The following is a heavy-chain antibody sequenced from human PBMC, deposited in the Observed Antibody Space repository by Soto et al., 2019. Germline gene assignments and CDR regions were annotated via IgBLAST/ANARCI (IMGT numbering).Heavy chain of an antibody. Sequence: EVQLLESGGGLVQPGGSLTLSCAASGFTFSNHLIHWVRQAPGEGLEWVSGFAGNFVTLLYADSVKGRFTISRDNSKNTSDRQMNNLRAEDTAIYYCVREGRLGVEGFDVWGQGRLVTVSS. CDR1: GFTFSNHL. CDR2: FAGNFVTL. J-gene: IGHJ4*02. CDR3: VREGRLGVEGFDV. V-gene: IGHV3-23*01. D-gene: IGHD1-26*01.